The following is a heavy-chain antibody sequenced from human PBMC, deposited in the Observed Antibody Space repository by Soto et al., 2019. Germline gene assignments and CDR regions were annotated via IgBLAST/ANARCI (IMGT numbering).Heavy chain of an antibody. CDR2: IYSGGST. Sequence: GGSLRLSCAASGFTVSSNYMSWVRQAPGKGLEWVSVIYSGGSTYYADSVKGRFTISRDNSKNTLYLQMNSLRAEDTAVYYCARDSPPLRRMVAINLLDWGQGTLVTVSS. J-gene: IGHJ4*02. CDR1: GFTVSSNY. D-gene: IGHD5-12*01. V-gene: IGHV3-66*01. CDR3: ARDSPPLRRMVAINLLD.